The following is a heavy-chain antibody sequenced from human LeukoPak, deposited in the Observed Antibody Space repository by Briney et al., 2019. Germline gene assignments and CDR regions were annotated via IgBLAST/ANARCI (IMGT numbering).Heavy chain of an antibody. CDR2: IRYDGSNT. J-gene: IGHJ4*02. D-gene: IGHD6-19*01. CDR1: GFSFSSYG. CDR3: AKDLWGGKVAVLDY. V-gene: IGHV3-30*02. Sequence: HPGGSLRLSCAASGFSFSSYGIHWVRQAPGKGLEWVAFIRYDGSNTYYADSVKGRFTISRDNSKNTLYLQMNSLRAEDTAVYYCAKDLWGGKVAVLDYWGQGTLVTVSS.